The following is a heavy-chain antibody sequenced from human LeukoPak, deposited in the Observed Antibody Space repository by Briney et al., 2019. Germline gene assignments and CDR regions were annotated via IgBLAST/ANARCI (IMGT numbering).Heavy chain of an antibody. J-gene: IGHJ6*02. Sequence: GGSLRLSCTASGFTFGDYAMSWVRQAPGKELEWVGFIRSKAYGGTTEYAASVKGRFTISRDDSKSIAYLQMNSLKTEDTAVYYCTRHGVVAAARNYVYYYYYGMDVWGQGTTVTVSS. CDR2: IRSKAYGGTT. V-gene: IGHV3-49*04. D-gene: IGHD2-15*01. CDR1: GFTFGDYA. CDR3: TRHGVVAAARNYVYYYYYGMDV.